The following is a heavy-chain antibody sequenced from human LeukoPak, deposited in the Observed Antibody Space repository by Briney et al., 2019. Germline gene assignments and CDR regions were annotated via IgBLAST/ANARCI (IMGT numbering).Heavy chain of an antibody. CDR3: ARPVSFSYGSYYFDY. V-gene: IGHV4-39*01. Sequence: PSETLSLTCTLSRGSISSSSYYWGWIRQPPGKGLEWIGSIYYSGSTYYNPALKSRVTISVDTSKNQFSLKLSTVTAADTAVYYCARPVSFSYGSYYFDYWGQGTLVTVSS. J-gene: IGHJ4*02. CDR2: IYYSGST. CDR1: RGSISSSSYY. D-gene: IGHD5-18*01.